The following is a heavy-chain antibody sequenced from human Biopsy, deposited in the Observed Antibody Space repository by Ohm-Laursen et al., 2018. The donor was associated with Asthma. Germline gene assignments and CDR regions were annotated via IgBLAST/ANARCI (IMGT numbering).Heavy chain of an antibody. CDR3: ARVVSYGDIYFGIDV. J-gene: IGHJ6*02. V-gene: IGHV4-30-4*01. CDR2: VFWSGST. D-gene: IGHD4-17*01. CDR1: GGYTGSSDHH. Sequence: PSQTLSLTCRVSGGYTGSSDHHWAWIRQAPGKGLEWIGFVFWSGSTHYSRSLERRVSISIDTATNEFSMKLWSVTPADTAVYFCARVVSYGDIYFGIDVWGPGNPGHRLL.